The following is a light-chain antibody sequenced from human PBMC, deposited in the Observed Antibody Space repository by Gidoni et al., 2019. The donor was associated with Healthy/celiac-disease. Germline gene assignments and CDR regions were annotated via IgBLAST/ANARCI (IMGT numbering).Light chain of an antibody. Sequence: DIQMTPSPSSLSASVGDRVTITCRASQSISSYLNWYQQKPGKAPKLLIYAASSLQSGVPSRFSGSGSGTDFTLTISSLKPEDFATYYCQQSYSTPLTCGGGTKVEIK. CDR1: QSISSY. CDR3: QQSYSTPLT. CDR2: AAS. V-gene: IGKV1-39*01. J-gene: IGKJ4*01.